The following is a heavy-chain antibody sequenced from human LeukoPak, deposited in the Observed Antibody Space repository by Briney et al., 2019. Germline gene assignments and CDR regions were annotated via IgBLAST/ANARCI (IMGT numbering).Heavy chain of an antibody. CDR3: AREVEMATITGAFDI. J-gene: IGHJ3*02. V-gene: IGHV1-46*01. CDR2: INPSGGST. CDR1: RYTFTSYY. Sequence: GASVKVSCKPSRYTFTSYYMHSVRQAPGQELEWMGIINPSGGSTSYAQKFQGRVTMTRDTSTSTVYMELSSLRSEDTAVYYCAREVEMATITGAFDIWGQGTMVTVSS. D-gene: IGHD5-24*01.